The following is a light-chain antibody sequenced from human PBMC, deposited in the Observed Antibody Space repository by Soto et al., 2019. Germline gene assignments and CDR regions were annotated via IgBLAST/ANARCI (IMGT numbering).Light chain of an antibody. Sequence: EVVMTQSPGTLSSSPGERAALSCRASQSIRSTYLAGYQQKPGQATRLLISGASSRATGIPDRFSGSGSETDFTLTISRLVPKDFAVYYCRLYGSSPLYTFGRGTKLEI. J-gene: IGKJ2*01. CDR2: GAS. CDR1: QSIRSTY. V-gene: IGKV3-20*01. CDR3: RLYGSSPLYT.